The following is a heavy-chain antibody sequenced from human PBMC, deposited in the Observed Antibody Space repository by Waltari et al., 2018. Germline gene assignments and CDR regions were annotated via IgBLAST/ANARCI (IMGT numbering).Heavy chain of an antibody. CDR2: ISYDGSNK. CDR3: AKPQANRGYTYDPIHFDS. J-gene: IGHJ4*02. Sequence: QVQLVESGGGVVQPGRSLRLSCAASGSVFSTFGMPWVRQAPGKGLEWVAVISYDGSNKYYSDSVKGRFTIARDNSKNTLSLLMNSLRIEDTAVYYCAKPQANRGYTYDPIHFDSWGQGTLVTVSS. V-gene: IGHV3-30*18. D-gene: IGHD5-18*01. CDR1: GSVFSTFG.